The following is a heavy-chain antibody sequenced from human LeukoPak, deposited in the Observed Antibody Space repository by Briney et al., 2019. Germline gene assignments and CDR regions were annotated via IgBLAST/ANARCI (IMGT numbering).Heavy chain of an antibody. CDR2: IFYDGTIQ. V-gene: IGHV3-33*08. J-gene: IGHJ5*02. CDR3: TRANDDHHVNWFDP. D-gene: IGHD1-1*01. CDR1: GFTFTHYA. Sequence: GGSLRLSCAASGFTFTHYAMHWVRQTPGKGLEWVAVIFYDGTIQYYSDSVRGRLIVSRDNPKNTLYLQMNSLKTEDTAVYYCTRANDDHHVNWFDPWGQGTLVTVSS.